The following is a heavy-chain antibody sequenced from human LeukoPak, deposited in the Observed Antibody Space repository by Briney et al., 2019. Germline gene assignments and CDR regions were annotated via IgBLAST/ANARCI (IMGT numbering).Heavy chain of an antibody. CDR3: ARGLAAAGTLAAY. V-gene: IGHV3-48*03. D-gene: IGHD6-13*01. CDR1: GFTFSSYE. Sequence: GGSLRLSCAASGFTFSSYEMNWVRQAPGKGLERVSYISSSGSTIYYADSVKGRFTISRDNAKNSLYLQMNSLRAEDTAVYYCARGLAAAGTLAAYWGQGTLVTVSS. CDR2: ISSSGSTI. J-gene: IGHJ4*02.